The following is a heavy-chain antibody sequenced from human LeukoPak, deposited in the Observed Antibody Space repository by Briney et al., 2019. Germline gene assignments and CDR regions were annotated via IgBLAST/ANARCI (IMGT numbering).Heavy chain of an antibody. CDR2: INHSGRT. V-gene: IGHV4-34*01. Sequence: PSETLSLTCAVHGGSFSAYYWSWIRHPPGKGLVAIGEINHSGRTTYNASLKSRLTISVDTSKNQFSLKMSYVTAADTAVYYCARSPRYSGYDYGSDYWGRGILVTVSS. J-gene: IGHJ4*02. CDR3: ARSPRYSGYDYGSDY. D-gene: IGHD5-12*01. CDR1: GGSFSAYY.